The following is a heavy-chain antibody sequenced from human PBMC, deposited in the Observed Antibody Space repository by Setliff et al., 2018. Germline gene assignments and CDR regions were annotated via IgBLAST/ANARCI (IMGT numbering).Heavy chain of an antibody. CDR2: IRYDGSNK. V-gene: IGHV3-30*02. Sequence: GGSLRLSCAASGFTFSSYGMHWVRQAPGKGLEWVAFIRYDGSNKYYADSVKGRFTISRDNANNSLFLQMDTLRPEDTAVYYCARDNYYDSTQDAFDIWGQGTMVTVSS. D-gene: IGHD3-22*01. CDR3: ARDNYYDSTQDAFDI. CDR1: GFTFSSYG. J-gene: IGHJ3*02.